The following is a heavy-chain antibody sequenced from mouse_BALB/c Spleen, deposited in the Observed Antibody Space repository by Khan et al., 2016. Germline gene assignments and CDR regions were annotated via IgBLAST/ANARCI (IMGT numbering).Heavy chain of an antibody. CDR2: IWSGGST. CDR3: ARDHIPSGNFAY. J-gene: IGHJ3*01. CDR1: GLSLPSFG. D-gene: IGHD2-1*01. V-gene: IGHV2-2*02. Sequence: QVQPSQLGPGLVQPSQSLSITCTVSGLSLPSFGVHWVRQSPGKGLAWLGVIWSGGSTDYNAAFISRPSISKDNPMSQVFFKMNSLQANDTAIYYCARDHIPSGNFAYWGQGTLVTVSA.